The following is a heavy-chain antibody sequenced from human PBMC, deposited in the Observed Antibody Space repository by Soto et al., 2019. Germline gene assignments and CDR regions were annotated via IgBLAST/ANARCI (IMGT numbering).Heavy chain of an antibody. D-gene: IGHD4-17*01. J-gene: IGHJ6*03. CDR3: ARYDGDYGSYYYMDV. CDR1: GYSFISYW. Sequence: PGESLKISCKGSGYSFISYWIGWVRTQHGKGLEWMGIIYPGDSDTRYSPSFQGQVTISADKSISTAYLQWSSLKASDTAMYYCARYDGDYGSYYYMDVWGKGTTVTVSS. CDR2: IYPGDSDT. V-gene: IGHV5-51*01.